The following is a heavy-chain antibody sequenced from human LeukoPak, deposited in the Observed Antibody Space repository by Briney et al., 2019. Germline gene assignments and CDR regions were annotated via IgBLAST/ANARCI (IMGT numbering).Heavy chain of an antibody. J-gene: IGHJ5*02. V-gene: IGHV4-34*01. CDR2: INHSGST. D-gene: IGHD3-9*01. Sequence: PSETLSLTCAVYGGSFSSYYWSWIRQPPGKGLEWIGEINHSGSTNYNPSLKMRGTISVDTSKNQFSQNLSSVTAADTAVYYCARNRKSRYFDWFGNPNWFDPWGQGTLVTVSS. CDR1: GGSFSSYY. CDR3: ARNRKSRYFDWFGNPNWFDP.